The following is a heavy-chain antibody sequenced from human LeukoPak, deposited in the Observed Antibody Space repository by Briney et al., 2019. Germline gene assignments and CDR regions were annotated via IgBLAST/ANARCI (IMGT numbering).Heavy chain of an antibody. D-gene: IGHD3-3*01. CDR3: ARLDTIFGVAKGFDY. CDR1: GGSISGYY. V-gene: IGHV4-59*01. Sequence: KSSETLSLTCTVSGGSISGYYWSWIRQPPGKGLEYIGYIYYTGSTNYNPSLKSRVTISVDTSKHQFSLKLSSVTAADTAVYYCARLDTIFGVAKGFDYWGQGTLVTVSS. CDR2: IYYTGST. J-gene: IGHJ4*02.